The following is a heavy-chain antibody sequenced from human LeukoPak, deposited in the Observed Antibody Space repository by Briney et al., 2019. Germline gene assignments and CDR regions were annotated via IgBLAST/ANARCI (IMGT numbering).Heavy chain of an antibody. V-gene: IGHV3-9*01. CDR3: AKVPAAEYYDFWSGPGAFDI. Sequence: PGGSLRLSCAASGFTFDDYAMHWVRQAPGKGLEWVSGISWNSGSIGYADSVKGRFTISRDSAKNSLYLQMNSLRAEDTALYYCAKVPAAEYYDFWSGPGAFDIWGQGTMVTVSS. J-gene: IGHJ3*02. CDR2: ISWNSGSI. D-gene: IGHD3-3*01. CDR1: GFTFDDYA.